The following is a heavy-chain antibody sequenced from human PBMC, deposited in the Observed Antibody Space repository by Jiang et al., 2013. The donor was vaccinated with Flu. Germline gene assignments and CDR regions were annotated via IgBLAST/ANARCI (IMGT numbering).Heavy chain of an antibody. Sequence: GSGLVKPSETLSLTCSVSGGSITSYSWSWIRQPPGKGLECIGYMYYSGKTNYNPSLKSRVTISVDTSENQFSLKLSSVTAADTAVYYCARRHGSGRHFDYWGQGTLVTVSS. CDR3: ARRHGSGRHFDY. D-gene: IGHD2-15*01. CDR1: GGSITSYS. V-gene: IGHV4-59*08. J-gene: IGHJ4*02. CDR2: MYYSGKT.